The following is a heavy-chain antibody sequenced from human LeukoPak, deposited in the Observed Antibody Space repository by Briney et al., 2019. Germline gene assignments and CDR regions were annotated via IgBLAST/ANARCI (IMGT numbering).Heavy chain of an antibody. CDR2: IYYSGST. CDR3: TRRQGGSGYYSLDY. CDR1: GGSISSYY. D-gene: IGHD3-22*01. J-gene: IGHJ4*02. Sequence: PSETLSLTCTVSGGSISSYYWSWIRQPPGKGLEWIGYIYYSGSTNYNPSLKSRVTISVDTSKNQFSLKLTSVTAADTAVYYCTRRQGGSGYYSLDYWGQGILVTVSA. V-gene: IGHV4-59*01.